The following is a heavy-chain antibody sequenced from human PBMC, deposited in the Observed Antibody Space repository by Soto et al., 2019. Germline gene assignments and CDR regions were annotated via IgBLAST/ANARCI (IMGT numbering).Heavy chain of an antibody. D-gene: IGHD3-22*01. J-gene: IGHJ4*02. Sequence: PSETLSLTCTVSGGSISSGGYYWSWIRQHPGKGLVWIWYIYYSGSTYYNPSLKSRVTISVDTSKNLFSLKLSSVTAADTAVYYCARTYYYDSSGYYYSHFDYWGQGTLVTVSS. V-gene: IGHV4-31*03. CDR2: IYYSGST. CDR3: ARTYYYDSSGYYYSHFDY. CDR1: GGSISSGGYY.